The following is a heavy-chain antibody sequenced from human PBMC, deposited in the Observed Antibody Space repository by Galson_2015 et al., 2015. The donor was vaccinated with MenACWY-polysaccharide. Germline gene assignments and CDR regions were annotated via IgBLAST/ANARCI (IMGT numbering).Heavy chain of an antibody. V-gene: IGHV2-70*04. D-gene: IGHD5-18*01. Sequence: PALVKPTQTLTLTCTFSGFSLSTSGMRVSWIRQPPGKALEWLARIDWDDDKFYSTSLKTRLTISKDTSKNQVVLTMTNVDPVDTATYYCARISFTAAFDIWGQGTMVTVSS. J-gene: IGHJ3*02. CDR1: GFSLSTSGMR. CDR2: IDWDDDK. CDR3: ARISFTAAFDI.